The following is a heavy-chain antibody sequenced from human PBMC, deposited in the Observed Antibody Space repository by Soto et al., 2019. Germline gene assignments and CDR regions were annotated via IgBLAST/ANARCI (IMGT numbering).Heavy chain of an antibody. D-gene: IGHD5-18*01. CDR3: ARELQSYGSGRNWFDP. Sequence: SGTLSLTCTVSGGSISSYYWSWIRQPPGKGLEWIGYIYYSGSTNYNPSLKSRVTISVDTSKNQFSLKLSSVTAADTAVYYCARELQSYGSGRNWFDPWGQGTLVTVS. V-gene: IGHV4-59*01. J-gene: IGHJ5*02. CDR2: IYYSGST. CDR1: GGSISSYY.